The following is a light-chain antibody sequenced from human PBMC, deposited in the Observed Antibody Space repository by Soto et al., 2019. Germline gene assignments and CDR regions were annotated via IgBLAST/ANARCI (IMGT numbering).Light chain of an antibody. CDR3: QHHNSYPFS. CDR1: QGLSSY. V-gene: IGKV1-9*01. J-gene: IGKJ4*01. CDR2: VTS. Sequence: IQLTQSPSSLSASVGDRVTITCRASQGLSSYLAWYQQKPGKAPKLLIYVTSTLQSGVPSRFSGSGSGTDLTLTISSLQPEYFASYYCQHHNSYPFSCGGGTKVEIK.